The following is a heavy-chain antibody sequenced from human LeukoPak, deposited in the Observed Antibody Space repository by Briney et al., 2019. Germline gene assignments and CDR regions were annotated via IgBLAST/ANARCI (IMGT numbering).Heavy chain of an antibody. V-gene: IGHV4-34*01. D-gene: IGHD3-22*01. CDR3: ARGYYDSSGYDY. Sequence: SETLSLTCAVYGGSFSGYYWSWIRQPPGKGLEWIGEINHSGSTNYNPSLESRVTISVDTSKNQFSLKLSSVTAADTAVYYCARGYYDSSGYDYWGQGTLVTVSS. CDR1: GGSFSGYY. CDR2: INHSGST. J-gene: IGHJ4*02.